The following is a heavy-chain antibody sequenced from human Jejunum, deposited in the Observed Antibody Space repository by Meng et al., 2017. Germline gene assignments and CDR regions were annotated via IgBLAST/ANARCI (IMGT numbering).Heavy chain of an antibody. CDR2: INSDGTAT. V-gene: IGHV3-74*02. Sequence: LQLVEFGGVVVKPGRSLRLTCSPSGFTFRHYGMHWVRHAPGKGLLWISRINSDGTATHYADSVKGRFTISRDNAKNTLYLQINSLRAEDTGVYYCGPESTGDHWGQGTLVTVSS. CDR1: GFTFRHYG. D-gene: IGHD2-2*01. CDR3: GPESTGDH. J-gene: IGHJ4*02.